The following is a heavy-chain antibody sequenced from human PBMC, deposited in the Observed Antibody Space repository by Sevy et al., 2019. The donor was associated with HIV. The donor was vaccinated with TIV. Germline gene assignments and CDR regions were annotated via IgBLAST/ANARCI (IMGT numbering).Heavy chain of an antibody. V-gene: IGHV4-4*02. CDR3: AREEYFYGSGTYGYGMDV. J-gene: IGHJ6*02. CDR1: GGSIRSSHW. CDR2: IYYSGSR. Sequence: SETLSLTCAVSGGSIRSSHWWSWVRQSPGKGLEWIGEIYYSGSRNYNPSLKSRLTISLDTSNNLFSLRLSSVTAADTAVYYCAREEYFYGSGTYGYGMDVWGQGTTVTVSS. D-gene: IGHD3-10*01.